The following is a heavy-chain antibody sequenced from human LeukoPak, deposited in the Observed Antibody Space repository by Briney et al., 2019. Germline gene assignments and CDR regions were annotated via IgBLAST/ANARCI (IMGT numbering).Heavy chain of an antibody. Sequence: SETLSLTCTVSGGSISSNSYYWGWIRQPPGKGLEWIGSIYYSGSTYYNPSLKSRVTISVDTSKNQFSLKLSSVTAADTAVYYCARHVAPLHDSLRAEAYYYYGMDVWGQGTTVTVSS. D-gene: IGHD1-1*01. V-gene: IGHV4-39*01. CDR2: IYYSGST. J-gene: IGHJ6*02. CDR1: GGSISSNSYY. CDR3: ARHVAPLHDSLRAEAYYYYGMDV.